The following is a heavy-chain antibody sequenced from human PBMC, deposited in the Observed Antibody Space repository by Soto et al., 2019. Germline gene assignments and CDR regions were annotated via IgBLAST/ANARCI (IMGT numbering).Heavy chain of an antibody. D-gene: IGHD5-18*01. Sequence: TGGSLRLSCAASGFTFSSCAMGWVRQAPGKGLEWVADISDSGSSTYYADSVKGRFTISRDNAKNSLYLQMNSLRAEDTAVYYCARGAAMAYGMDVWGQGTTVTVSS. CDR1: GFTFSSCA. V-gene: IGHV3-23*01. CDR2: ISDSGSST. CDR3: ARGAAMAYGMDV. J-gene: IGHJ6*02.